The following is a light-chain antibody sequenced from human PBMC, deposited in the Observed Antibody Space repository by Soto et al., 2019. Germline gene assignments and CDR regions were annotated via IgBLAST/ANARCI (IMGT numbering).Light chain of an antibody. J-gene: IGLJ1*01. CDR3: TSFTSSTTYV. CDR1: SSDVGGYNY. Sequence: QSVLTQPASVSGSPGQSITISCTGTSSDVGGYNYVCWYQHHPGKAPKLIISVVSNRPSGVSDRFSGSKSGNTASLTISGLQPEDEADYYCTSFTSSTTYVFGTGTKVTVL. V-gene: IGLV2-14*01. CDR2: VVS.